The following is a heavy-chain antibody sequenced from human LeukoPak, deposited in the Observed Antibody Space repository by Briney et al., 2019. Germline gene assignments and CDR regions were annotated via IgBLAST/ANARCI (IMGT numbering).Heavy chain of an antibody. D-gene: IGHD6-6*01. CDR2: IYHSGST. CDR3: AREGGQLVSFDP. J-gene: IGHJ5*02. V-gene: IGHV4-30-2*01. CDR1: GGSISSGGYY. Sequence: SETLPLTCTVSGGSISSGGYYWSWIRQPPGKGLEWIGYIYHSGSTYYNPSLKSRVTISVDRSKNQFSLKLSSVTAADTAVYYCAREGGQLVSFDPWGQGTLVTVSS.